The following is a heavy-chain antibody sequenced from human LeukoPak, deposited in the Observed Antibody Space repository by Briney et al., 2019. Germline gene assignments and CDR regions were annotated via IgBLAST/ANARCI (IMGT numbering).Heavy chain of an antibody. J-gene: IGHJ4*02. CDR2: ISSSGSTI. V-gene: IGHV3-48*03. CDR3: ARDSGYNPGTIDY. CDR1: GFTFSSYE. Sequence: GGSLRLSCAASGFTFSSYEMNWVRQAPGKGLEWVSYISSSGSTIYYADSVKGRSTISRDNAKNSLYLQMNSLRAEDTADYYCARDSGYNPGTIDYWGQGTLVTVSS. D-gene: IGHD5-24*01.